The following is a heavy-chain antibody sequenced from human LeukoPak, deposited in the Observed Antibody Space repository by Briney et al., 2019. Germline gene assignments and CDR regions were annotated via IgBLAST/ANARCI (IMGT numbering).Heavy chain of an antibody. CDR3: ARDRYDSSGYYYPPPHYYYYGMDV. D-gene: IGHD3-22*01. Sequence: PSETLSLTCTVSGGSISSYYWSWIRQPAGKGLEWIGRIYTSGSINYNPSLKSRVTMSVDTSKNQFSLKLSSVTAADTAVYYCARDRYDSSGYYYPPPHYYYYGMDVWGQGTTVTVSS. CDR1: GGSISSYY. CDR2: IYTSGSI. V-gene: IGHV4-4*07. J-gene: IGHJ6*02.